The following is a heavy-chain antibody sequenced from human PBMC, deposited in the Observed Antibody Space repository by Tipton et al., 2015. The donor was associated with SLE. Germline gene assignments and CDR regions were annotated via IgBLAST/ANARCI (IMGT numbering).Heavy chain of an antibody. CDR2: IDPSDSYT. CDR3: ARHVSYYYDSSGYYGY. V-gene: IGHV5-10-1*01. Sequence: QLVQSGAEVKKPGESLRISCKGSGYSFTSYWISWVRQMPGKGLEWMGRIDPSDSYTNYSPSFQGHVTISADKSISTAYLQWSSLKASDTAMYYCARHVSYYYDSSGYYGYWGQGTLVTVSS. J-gene: IGHJ4*02. D-gene: IGHD3-22*01. CDR1: GYSFTSYW.